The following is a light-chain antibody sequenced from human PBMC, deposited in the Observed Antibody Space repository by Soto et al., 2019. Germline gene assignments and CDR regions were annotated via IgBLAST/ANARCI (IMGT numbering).Light chain of an antibody. V-gene: IGLV1-40*01. Sequence: QLVLTQPPSVSGSPGQRVTISCTGSSSNIGAGYDVHWYQQLPGTAPKLLIYGNSNRPSGVPDRFSGSKSGTSASLAITGLQSEDEADYYCQSYERSMSGWVFGGGTKLTVL. CDR2: GNS. CDR1: SSNIGAGYD. J-gene: IGLJ3*02. CDR3: QSYERSMSGWV.